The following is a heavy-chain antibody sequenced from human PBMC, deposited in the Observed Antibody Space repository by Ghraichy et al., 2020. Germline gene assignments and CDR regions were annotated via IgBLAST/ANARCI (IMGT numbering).Heavy chain of an antibody. CDR3: AAVRFLNQEKWQRNWFDP. J-gene: IGHJ5*02. CDR2: IYYSGST. V-gene: IGHV4-59*01. Sequence: SETLSLTCTVSGGSISSYYWSWIRQPPGKGLEWIGYIYYSGSTNYNPSLKSRVTISVDTSKNQFSLKLSSVTAADTAVYYCAAVRFLNQEKWQRNWFDPWGQGTLVTVSS. D-gene: IGHD1-26*01. CDR1: GGSISSYY.